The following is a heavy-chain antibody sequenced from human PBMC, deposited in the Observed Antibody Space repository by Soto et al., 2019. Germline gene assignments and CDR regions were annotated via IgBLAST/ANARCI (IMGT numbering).Heavy chain of an antibody. CDR3: AVTYYYGSGSYFFPWFDP. J-gene: IGHJ5*02. CDR1: GGSISSSSYY. CDR2: IYYSGST. D-gene: IGHD3-10*01. V-gene: IGHV4-39*01. Sequence: PSETLSLTCTVSGGSISSSSYYWGWIRQPPGKGLEWIGSIYYSGSTYYNPSLKSRVTISVDTSKNQFSLKLSSVTAADTAVYYCAVTYYYGSGSYFFPWFDPWGQGTLVTVSS.